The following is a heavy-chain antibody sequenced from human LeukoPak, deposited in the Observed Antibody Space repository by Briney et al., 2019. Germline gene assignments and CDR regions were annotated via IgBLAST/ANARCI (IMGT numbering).Heavy chain of an antibody. V-gene: IGHV4-34*01. D-gene: IGHD3-10*01. Sequence: PSETLSLTCAVYGGSFSGYYWSWIRQPPGKGLEWIGEINHSGSTNYNPSLESRVTISVDTSKNQFSLKLSSVTAADTAVYYCARTEVWFGELPSDYWGQGTLVTVSS. CDR2: INHSGST. CDR1: GGSFSGYY. CDR3: ARTEVWFGELPSDY. J-gene: IGHJ4*02.